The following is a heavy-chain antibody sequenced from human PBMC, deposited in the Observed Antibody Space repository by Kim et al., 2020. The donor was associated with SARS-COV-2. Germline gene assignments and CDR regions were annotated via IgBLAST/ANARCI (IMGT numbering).Heavy chain of an antibody. D-gene: IGHD3-16*02. CDR2: TYYRSKWYN. CDR1: GDSVSSNSAA. Sequence: SQNLSLTCAISGDSVSSNSAAWNWIRQSPSRGLEWLGRTYYRSKWYNDYAVSVKSRITINPDTSKNQFSLQLNSVTPEDTAVYYCARANVLLWFGELGDYDYVWVSYRYTGDFDYWGQGTLVTVSS. CDR3: ARANVLLWFGELGDYDYVWVSYRYTGDFDY. J-gene: IGHJ4*02. V-gene: IGHV6-1*01.